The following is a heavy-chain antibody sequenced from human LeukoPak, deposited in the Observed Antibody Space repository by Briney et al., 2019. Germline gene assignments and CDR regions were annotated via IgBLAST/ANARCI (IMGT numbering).Heavy chain of an antibody. CDR1: GFTVSNSY. V-gene: IGHV3-74*01. CDR2: INTHGNTA. Sequence: GGSLRLPCAVSGFTVSNSYMNWVRQVPGKGLVWVAHINTHGNTANYADSVKGRFTISRDNAKSTLYLQMNSLRAEDTAIYYCVRDNAYTFDYWGHGTLVTVSS. D-gene: IGHD5-24*01. CDR3: VRDNAYTFDY. J-gene: IGHJ4*01.